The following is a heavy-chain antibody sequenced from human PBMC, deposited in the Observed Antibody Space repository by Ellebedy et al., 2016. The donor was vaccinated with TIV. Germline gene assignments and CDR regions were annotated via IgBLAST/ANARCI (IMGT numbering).Heavy chain of an antibody. D-gene: IGHD3-3*01. CDR2: MYYIRTT. V-gene: IGHV4-59*08. Sequence: MPSETLSLTCTVSGDSINGYYWSSIRQPPGKGLEYIGHMYYIRTTNYNPSLKSRVTISVDTSKNQVSLKLRSLTAADTAVYFCARQGPYDFDLDYWGQGILVTVSS. J-gene: IGHJ4*02. CDR1: GDSINGYY. CDR3: ARQGPYDFDLDY.